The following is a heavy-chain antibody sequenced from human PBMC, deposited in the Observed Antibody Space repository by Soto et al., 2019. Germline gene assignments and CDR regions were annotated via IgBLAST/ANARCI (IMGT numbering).Heavy chain of an antibody. CDR2: INHSGST. V-gene: IGHV4-34*01. J-gene: IGHJ6*03. CDR3: ARGRGWNYGSGSRVFDYYYMDV. Sequence: ETLSLTCAVYGGSFSGYYWSWIRQPPGKGLEWIGEINHSGSTNYNPSLKSRVTISVDTSKNQFSLKLSSVTAADTAVYYCARGRGWNYGSGSRVFDYYYMDVWGKGTTVTVSS. CDR1: GGSFSGYY. D-gene: IGHD3-10*01.